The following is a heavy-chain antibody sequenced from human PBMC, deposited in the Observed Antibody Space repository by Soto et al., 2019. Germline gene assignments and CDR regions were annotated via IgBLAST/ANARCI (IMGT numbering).Heavy chain of an antibody. CDR2: IYYSGST. Sequence: SETLSLTCTVSGGSISSSSYYWGWIRQPPGKGLEWIGSIYYSGSTYYNPSLKSRVTISVDTSKNQFSLKLSSVTAADTAVYYCASLMITFGGVIARVPGTQYYFDYWGQGTLVTVSS. D-gene: IGHD3-16*02. V-gene: IGHV4-39*01. CDR1: GGSISSSSYY. CDR3: ASLMITFGGVIARVPGTQYYFDY. J-gene: IGHJ4*02.